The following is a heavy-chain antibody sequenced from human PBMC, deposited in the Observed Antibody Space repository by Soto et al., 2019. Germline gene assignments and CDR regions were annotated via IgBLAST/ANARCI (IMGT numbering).Heavy chain of an antibody. CDR2: IDPSDSYT. D-gene: IGHD2-15*01. V-gene: IGHV5-10-1*01. CDR3: ARRQDCSGGSCYGFDP. Sequence: PGESLKISCKGSGYSFTSYWISWVRQMPGKGLEWMGRIDPSDSYTNYSPSFQGHVTISADKSISTAYLQWSSLKASDTAMYYCARRQDCSGGSCYGFDPWGQGTLVTVSS. CDR1: GYSFTSYW. J-gene: IGHJ5*02.